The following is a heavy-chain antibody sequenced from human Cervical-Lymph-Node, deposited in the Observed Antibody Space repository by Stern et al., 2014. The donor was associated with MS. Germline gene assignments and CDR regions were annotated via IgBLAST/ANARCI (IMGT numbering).Heavy chain of an antibody. CDR3: ARMMGSGYRHYFDY. CDR1: GFSLTTSGKR. J-gene: IGHJ4*02. D-gene: IGHD3-3*01. Sequence: QVQLKESGPALVKPTQTLTLTCSFSGFSLTTSGKRVSWLRQPPGRALVWLARIDWNDKTFYNSSQMTRLTIAKDTSKNQVVLTMTNVDPLDTATYYCARMMGSGYRHYFDYWGQGTPVTVSS. CDR2: IDWNDKT. V-gene: IGHV2-70*04.